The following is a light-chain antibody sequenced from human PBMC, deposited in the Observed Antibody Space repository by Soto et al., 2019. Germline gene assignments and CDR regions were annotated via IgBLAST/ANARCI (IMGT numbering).Light chain of an antibody. J-gene: IGLJ2*01. Sequence: QSVLTQPPSASGTPGQRVASSCSGSSSNIGTNYVYWYQHLPGTAPKLLIYSNDQRPSGVPDRFSGSKSGTSASLAISGLRSEDEADYYCAAWDDSLSGLVFGGGTQLTVL. V-gene: IGLV1-47*02. CDR3: AAWDDSLSGLV. CDR2: SND. CDR1: SSNIGTNY.